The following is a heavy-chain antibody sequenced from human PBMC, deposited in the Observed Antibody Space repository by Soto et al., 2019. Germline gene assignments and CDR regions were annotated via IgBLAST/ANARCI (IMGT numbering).Heavy chain of an antibody. CDR2: IYYSGST. J-gene: IGHJ4*02. CDR3: ARESPSNTLDY. CDR1: GGSISSYY. Sequence: PSETLSLTCTVSGGSISSYYWSWIRQPPGKGLEWIGYIYYSGSTNYNPSLKSRVTISVDRSKNQFSLKLSSVTAADTAVDYCARESPSNTLDYWGQGTLVTVSS. V-gene: IGHV4-59*01. D-gene: IGHD2-2*02.